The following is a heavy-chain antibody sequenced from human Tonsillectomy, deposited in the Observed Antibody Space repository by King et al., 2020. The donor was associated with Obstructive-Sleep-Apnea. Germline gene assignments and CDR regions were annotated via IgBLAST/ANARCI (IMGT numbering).Heavy chain of an antibody. Sequence: QLQESGPGLVKPSETLSLTCTVSGGSISSYHWSWIRQPPGKGLEWIGYIYYSGSTNCNPALKSRVTISVDTSKNQFSLKLSSVTAADTAVYYCARDNSVGATRDYYYDYGMDVWGQGTTVTVSS. CDR3: ARDNSVGATRDYYYDYGMDV. J-gene: IGHJ6*02. V-gene: IGHV4-59*01. CDR2: IYYSGST. D-gene: IGHD1-26*01. CDR1: GGSISSYH.